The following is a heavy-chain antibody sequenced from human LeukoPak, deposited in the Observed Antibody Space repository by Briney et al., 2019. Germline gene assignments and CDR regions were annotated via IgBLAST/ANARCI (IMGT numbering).Heavy chain of an antibody. D-gene: IGHD5-24*01. CDR1: GGSFCGYY. J-gene: IGHJ4*02. V-gene: IGHV4-34*01. CDR2: INHSGST. CDR3: AGGPYGYNF. Sequence: SETLSLTCAVYGGSFCGYYWSWIRQPPGKGLEWIGEINHSGSTNYNPSLKSRVTISVDTSKNQFSLKLSSVTAADTAVYYCAGGPYGYNFWGQGTLVTVSS.